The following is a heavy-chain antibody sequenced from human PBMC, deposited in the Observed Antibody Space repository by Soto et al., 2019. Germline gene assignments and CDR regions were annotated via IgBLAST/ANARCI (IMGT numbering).Heavy chain of an antibody. V-gene: IGHV4-30-2*02. J-gene: IGHJ4*02. CDR1: GGSISSGGYS. CDR2: IYHSGST. D-gene: IGHD5-12*01. Sequence: QLQLQESGSGLVKPSQTLSLTCAVSGGSISSGGYSWSWIRQPPGKGLEWIGYIYHSGSTYYNPSLKSRDTIPVHRSKTQFSLKLSSVTAADTAVYYCAAGGGLPRYYWGQGTLVTVSS. CDR3: AAGGGLPRYY.